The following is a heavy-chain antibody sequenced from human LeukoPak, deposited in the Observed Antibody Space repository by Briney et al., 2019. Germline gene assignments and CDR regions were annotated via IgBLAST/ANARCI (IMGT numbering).Heavy chain of an antibody. CDR2: ISFDGSNK. CDR3: ARQLDVAT. CDR1: GFTFSSYT. D-gene: IGHD5-12*01. J-gene: IGHJ4*02. Sequence: PGRSLRLSCAASGFTFSSYTMHWVRQAPGKGLEWVAVISFDGSNKYYADPVKGRFTISRDNSKNTLFLQMNSLRAEDTAIYYCARQLDVATGGRGTLVTVSS. V-gene: IGHV3-30-3*01.